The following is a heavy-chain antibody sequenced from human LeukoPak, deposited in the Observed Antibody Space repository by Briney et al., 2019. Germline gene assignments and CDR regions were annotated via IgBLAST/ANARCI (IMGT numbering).Heavy chain of an antibody. CDR2: IWYDGSNK. J-gene: IGHJ4*02. D-gene: IGHD1-26*01. CDR1: GFTFSSNG. V-gene: IGHV3-33*06. Sequence: GGSLRLSCAASGFTFSSNGLHWVRQAPGKGLEWVAVIWYDGSNKYYADSVKGRFTISRDNSKNTLYLQMNSLRAEDTAVYYCAKDSFSQYSGSYGWFDYWGQGTLVTVSS. CDR3: AKDSFSQYSGSYGWFDY.